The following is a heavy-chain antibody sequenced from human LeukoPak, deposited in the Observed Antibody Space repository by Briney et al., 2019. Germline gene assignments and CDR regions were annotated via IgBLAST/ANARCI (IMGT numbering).Heavy chain of an antibody. D-gene: IGHD3-10*01. CDR2: SSSSSYI. V-gene: IGHV3-21*01. CDR1: GFTFSSYS. CDR3: ARADPPRAGYYHGMDV. J-gene: IGHJ6*02. Sequence: GGSLRLSCAASGFTFSSYSTNWVRQAPGKGLEWVSSSSSSSYIYYADSVKGRFTISRDNAKNSLYLQMNSLRAEDTAVYYCARADPPRAGYYHGMDVWGQGTTVTVSS.